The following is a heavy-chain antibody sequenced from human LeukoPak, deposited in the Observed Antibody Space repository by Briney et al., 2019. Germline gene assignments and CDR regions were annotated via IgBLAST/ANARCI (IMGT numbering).Heavy chain of an antibody. CDR2: IYYSGST. Sequence: SETLSLTCTVSGGSISSYYWSWIRQPPGKGLEWIGYIYYSGSTNYNPSLKSRVTISVDTSKNQFSLKLSSVTAADTAVYYCARLLLLWFGEYQGWFDPWGQGTLVTVSS. J-gene: IGHJ5*02. D-gene: IGHD3-10*01. CDR3: ARLLLLWFGEYQGWFDP. CDR1: GGSISSYY. V-gene: IGHV4-59*12.